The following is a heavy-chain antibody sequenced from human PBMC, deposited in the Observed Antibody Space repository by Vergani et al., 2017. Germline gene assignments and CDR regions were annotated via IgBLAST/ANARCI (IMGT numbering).Heavy chain of an antibody. CDR2: MYHSGST. Sequence: QVRLQESGPGLVKPSETLSLTCSVSGGSMSGYYWRWIRQPPGKELEWIGYMYHSGSTNYNPALETRVTISGDTSKNQFSLKLNSVTAADTAVYYCGRVADFYGLGSRLLDLWGQGTLVTVSS. J-gene: IGHJ5*02. V-gene: IGHV4-59*01. D-gene: IGHD3-10*01. CDR1: GGSMSGYY. CDR3: GRVADFYGLGSRLLDL.